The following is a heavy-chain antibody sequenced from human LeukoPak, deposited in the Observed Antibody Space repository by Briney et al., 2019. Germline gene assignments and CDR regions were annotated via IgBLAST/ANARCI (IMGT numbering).Heavy chain of an antibody. V-gene: IGHV4-59*01. CDR2: IYYTGST. CDR3: ARNFEGYHFGSGSYFDS. CDR1: GGSISNYY. Sequence: PSETLSLTCTVSGGSISNYYWSWIRQPPGKGLEWIGYIYYTGSTNYNPSLKSRVTVSVDTSKNQFSLKLSSVTAADTAVYYCARNFEGYHFGSGSYFDSWGQGTLVTVSS. D-gene: IGHD3-10*01. J-gene: IGHJ4*02.